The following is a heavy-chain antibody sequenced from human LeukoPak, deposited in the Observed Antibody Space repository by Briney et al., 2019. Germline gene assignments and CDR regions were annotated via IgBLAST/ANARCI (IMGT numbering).Heavy chain of an antibody. CDR3: AKDLRLGYCSSTSCYAGFKGPGV. CDR2: ISYDGSNK. D-gene: IGHD2-2*01. Sequence: GGSLRLSCAASGFTFSSYGMHWVRQAPGKGLEWVAVISYDGSNKYYADSVKGRFTISRDNSKNTLYLQMNSLRAEDTAVYYCAKDLRLGYCSSTSCYAGFKGPGVWGKGTTVTVSS. CDR1: GFTFSSYG. V-gene: IGHV3-30*18. J-gene: IGHJ6*04.